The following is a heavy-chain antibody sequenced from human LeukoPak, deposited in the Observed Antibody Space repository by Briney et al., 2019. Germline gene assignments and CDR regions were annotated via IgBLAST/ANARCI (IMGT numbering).Heavy chain of an antibody. D-gene: IGHD3-16*01. CDR2: ISSDGAT. CDR1: GFIVSSDF. J-gene: IGHJ5*02. V-gene: IGHV3-53*01. CDR3: ATSRGAS. Sequence: GGSLRLSCAASGFIVSSDFLSWVRQAPGQGLEWVSLISSDGATYYADSVKGRFTISRDSFKNTLSLQMNSLRAEDTAVYYCATSRGASWGPGTLVTVSS.